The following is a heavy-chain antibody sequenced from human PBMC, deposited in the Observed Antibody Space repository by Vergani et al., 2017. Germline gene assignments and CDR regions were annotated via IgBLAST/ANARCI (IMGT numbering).Heavy chain of an antibody. CDR3: VRTRSGSXTGGSCYSGWFDP. Sequence: QVQLVQSGAEVKKPGASVKVSCKTSGYTFTNYGISWVRQAPGQGLEWMGWINSNSGNPTYAQGFKGRFVFSLDSSVSTSYLQINSLQPEDTAVYYCVRTRSGSXTGGSCYSGWFDPWGQGTLVTVAS. V-gene: IGHV7-4-1*02. J-gene: IGHJ5*02. CDR1: GYTFTNYG. D-gene: IGHD2-15*01. CDR2: INSNSGNP.